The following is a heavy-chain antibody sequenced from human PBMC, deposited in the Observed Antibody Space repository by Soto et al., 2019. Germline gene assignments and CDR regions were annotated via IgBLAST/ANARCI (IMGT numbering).Heavy chain of an antibody. CDR3: ARDPYGDYAFWDY. CDR1: GFTFTSSA. Sequence: SVKVSCKASGFTFTSSAVQWVRQARGQRLEWIGWIVVGSGNTNYAQKFQERVTITRDMSTSTAYMELSSLRSEDTAVYYCARDPYGDYAFWDYWGQGTLVTVPQ. CDR2: IVVGSGNT. J-gene: IGHJ4*02. D-gene: IGHD4-17*01. V-gene: IGHV1-58*01.